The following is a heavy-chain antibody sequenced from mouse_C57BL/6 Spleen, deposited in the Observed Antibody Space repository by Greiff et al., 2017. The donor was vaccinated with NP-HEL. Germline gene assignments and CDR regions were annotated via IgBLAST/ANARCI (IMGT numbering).Heavy chain of an antibody. CDR1: GYAFSSYW. V-gene: IGHV1-80*01. Sequence: QVQLQQSGAELVKPGASVKISCKASGYAFSSYWMNWVKQRPGKGLEWIGQIYPGDGDTNHNGKFKSKATLTADQSSSTAYMQLSSLTSKDSAVYFCARYMDYDYDRFDYWGQGTTLTVSS. D-gene: IGHD2-4*01. CDR2: IYPGDGDT. CDR3: ARYMDYDYDRFDY. J-gene: IGHJ2*01.